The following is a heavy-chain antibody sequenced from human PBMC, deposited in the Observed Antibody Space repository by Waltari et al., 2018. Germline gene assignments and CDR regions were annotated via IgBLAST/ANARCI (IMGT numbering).Heavy chain of an antibody. Sequence: EVQLVESGGGLIQPGGSLRLSCAASGFTVRSSHMSWGRQAPGKGLEWVSVLYTSDGTYYADSVRGRFTISRDNAKNTLYLQMNSLRAEDTALYYCAREQRTYYFDYWGQGTLVTVSS. D-gene: IGHD6-25*01. CDR2: LYTSDGT. V-gene: IGHV3-53*01. CDR1: GFTVRSSH. J-gene: IGHJ4*02. CDR3: AREQRTYYFDY.